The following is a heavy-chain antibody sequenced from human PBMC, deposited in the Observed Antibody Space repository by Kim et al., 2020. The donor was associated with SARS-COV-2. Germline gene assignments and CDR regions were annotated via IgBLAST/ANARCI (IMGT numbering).Heavy chain of an antibody. CDR3: AHSGSYSQDY. J-gene: IGHJ4*02. D-gene: IGHD3-10*01. CDR1: GGSISNYNW. Sequence: SETLSLTCGVSGGSISNYNWWSWVRQPPGKGLEWIGEIYHSGSTNYNPSLKSRVTISVDNSKNQFSLKLSSVTAADTAVYYCAHSGSYSQDYCGQGTLVTVSP. V-gene: IGHV4-4*02. CDR2: IYHSGST.